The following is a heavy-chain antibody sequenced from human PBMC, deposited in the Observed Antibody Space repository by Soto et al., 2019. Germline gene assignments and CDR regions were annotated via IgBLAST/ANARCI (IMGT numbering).Heavy chain of an antibody. V-gene: IGHV2-5*01. CDR3: ARVDTAIIHDAFDI. J-gene: IGHJ3*02. Sequence: QITLKASGPTMLKPTETLTLTCTFSGFSFTTGGVGVGWIRQPPGKALEWLALIYWNEDKLYSPSLKTRLTITNDTSKNQVVLTMANMDPVDTGTYFCARVDTAIIHDAFDIWGQGTLVTVSS. CDR2: IYWNEDK. CDR1: GFSFTTGGVG. D-gene: IGHD5-18*01.